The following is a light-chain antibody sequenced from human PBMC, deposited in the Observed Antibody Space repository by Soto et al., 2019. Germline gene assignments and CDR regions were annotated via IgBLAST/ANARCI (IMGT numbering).Light chain of an antibody. CDR1: QRIGKY. CDR3: QQSYSAPFT. CDR2: AAS. J-gene: IGKJ3*01. Sequence: DIHLIQSPSTLSASFGDTVTITCRASQRIGKYLNWYQQKPGKAPKLLIYAASSLQPGAPSIFSGSGSGTDFTLTISSLHLEDVATYYCQQSYSAPFTFGPGTKVDIK. V-gene: IGKV1-39*01.